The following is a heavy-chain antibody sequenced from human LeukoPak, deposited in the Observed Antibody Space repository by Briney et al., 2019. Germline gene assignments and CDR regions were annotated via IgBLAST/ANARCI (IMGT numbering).Heavy chain of an antibody. CDR2: INHSGST. CDR1: GGSFSGYY. V-gene: IGHV4-34*01. D-gene: IGHD2-2*02. Sequence: SETLSLTCAVYGGSFSGYYWSWIRQPPGKGLEWIGEINHSGSTNYNPSLKSRVTISVDTSKNQFSLKLSSVTAADTAVYYCARSLCRSTSCYIRPNYGMDVWGQGTTVTVSS. J-gene: IGHJ6*02. CDR3: ARSLCRSTSCYIRPNYGMDV.